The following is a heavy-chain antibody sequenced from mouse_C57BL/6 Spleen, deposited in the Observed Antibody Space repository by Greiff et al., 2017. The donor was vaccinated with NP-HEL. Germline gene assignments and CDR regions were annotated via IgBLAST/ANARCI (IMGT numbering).Heavy chain of an antibody. J-gene: IGHJ2*01. Sequence: VQLVESGAELARPGASVKLSCKASGYTFTSYGISWVKQRTGQGLEWIGEIYPRSGNTYYNEKFKGKATLTADKSSSTAYMELRSLTSEDSAVYFCARGGLRRYFDYWGQGTTLTVSS. V-gene: IGHV1-81*01. CDR1: GYTFTSYG. CDR3: ARGGLRRYFDY. CDR2: IYPRSGNT. D-gene: IGHD2-4*01.